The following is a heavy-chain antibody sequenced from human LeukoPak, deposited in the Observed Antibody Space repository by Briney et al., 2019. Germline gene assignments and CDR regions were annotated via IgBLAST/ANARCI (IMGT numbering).Heavy chain of an antibody. CDR1: GFIFSSHG. CDR3: ARDRRQQRTFDY. CDR2: ISPSGDIT. D-gene: IGHD6-25*01. Sequence: GGTLRLSCAASGFIFSSHGMNWVRQAPGKGLEWVSGISPSGDITYYADSVKGRFTISRDNSKNRVYLQMDSLRAEDTAVYYCARDRRQQRTFDYWGQGTLVTVSS. V-gene: IGHV3-23*01. J-gene: IGHJ4*02.